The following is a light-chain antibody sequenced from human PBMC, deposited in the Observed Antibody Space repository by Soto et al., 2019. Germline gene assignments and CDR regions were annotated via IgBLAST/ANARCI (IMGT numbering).Light chain of an antibody. CDR2: GTS. Sequence: EIVLTQSPATLSLSPGERATLSCRASQGISSAYFAWYQQKPGQAPRLLMYGTSSRATGIPDRFSGSGSGTDFTLTISRLESEDFAVYYCQQYNNWPPITFGQGTRLEIK. CDR3: QQYNNWPPIT. J-gene: IGKJ5*01. V-gene: IGKV3-20*01. CDR1: QGISSAY.